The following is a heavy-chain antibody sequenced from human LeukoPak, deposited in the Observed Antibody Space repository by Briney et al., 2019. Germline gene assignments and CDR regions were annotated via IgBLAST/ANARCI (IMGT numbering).Heavy chain of an antibody. CDR3: AREYYYDSSGYYRVDAFDI. D-gene: IGHD3-22*01. V-gene: IGHV3-53*01. Sequence: GGSLRLSCAASGFTVSSNYMSWVRQAPGKGLEWVSVIYSGGSTYYADSVKGRFTISRDNSKNTLYLQMNSLRAEDTAVYYCAREYYYDSSGYYRVDAFDIWGQGTMVTVPS. CDR1: GFTVSSNY. J-gene: IGHJ3*02. CDR2: IYSGGST.